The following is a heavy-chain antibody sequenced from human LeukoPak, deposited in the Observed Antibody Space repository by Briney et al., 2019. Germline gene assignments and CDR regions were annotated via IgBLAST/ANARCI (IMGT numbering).Heavy chain of an antibody. CDR3: ARDLEYYYGSSGRIDY. D-gene: IGHD3-22*01. V-gene: IGHV3-21*01. J-gene: IGHJ4*02. Sequence: GGSLRLSCAASGFTFSSYSMNWVRQAPGKGLEWVSSISSSSSYIYYADSVKGRFTISRDNAKNSLYLQMNSLRAEDTAVYYCARDLEYYYGSSGRIDYWGQGTLVTVSS. CDR2: ISSSSSYI. CDR1: GFTFSSYS.